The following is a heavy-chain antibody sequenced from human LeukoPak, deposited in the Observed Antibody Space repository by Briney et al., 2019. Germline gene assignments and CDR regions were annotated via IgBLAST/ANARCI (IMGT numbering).Heavy chain of an antibody. J-gene: IGHJ3*02. V-gene: IGHV4-61*02. CDR1: GGSISSRSYY. CDR2: IYTSGST. CDR3: ARFGLVGYYDSSGTDAFDI. D-gene: IGHD3-22*01. Sequence: SETLSLTCTVSGGSISSRSYYWRWIRQPAGKGLVWIGRIYTSGSTNYNPSLKSRVSISVDTSKNQSSLKLSSVTAADTAVYYCARFGLVGYYDSSGTDAFDIWGQGTMVTVSS.